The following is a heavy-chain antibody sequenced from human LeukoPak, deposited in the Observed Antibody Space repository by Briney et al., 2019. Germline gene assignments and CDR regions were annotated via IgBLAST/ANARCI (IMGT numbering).Heavy chain of an antibody. CDR1: GYSISSGYY. CDR2: IYHSGST. D-gene: IGHD3-9*01. V-gene: IGHV4-38-2*02. Sequence: PSETLSLTCTVSGYSISSGYYWGWIRQPPGKGLEWIGSIYHSGSTYYNPSLKSRVTISVDTSKNQFSLKLSSVTAADTAVYYCARAGLNYDILTGYYGYYYYYYMDVWGKGTTVTVSS. CDR3: ARAGLNYDILTGYYGYYYYYYMDV. J-gene: IGHJ6*03.